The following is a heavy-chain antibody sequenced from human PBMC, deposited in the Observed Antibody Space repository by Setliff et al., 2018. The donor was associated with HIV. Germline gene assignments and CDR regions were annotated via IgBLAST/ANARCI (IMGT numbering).Heavy chain of an antibody. CDR1: GYSFTSYY. Sequence: ASVKVSCKASGYSFTSYYVHWVRQAPGQGLEWMGIINPSGGTTSYAQKFQGRVTMTRDTSTSTVYMELSSLRSEDTAVYYCARDSPRQRVVDYYYYMDVWGKGTTVTVSS. D-gene: IGHD2-15*01. J-gene: IGHJ6*03. V-gene: IGHV1-46*01. CDR3: ARDSPRQRVVDYYYYMDV. CDR2: INPSGGTT.